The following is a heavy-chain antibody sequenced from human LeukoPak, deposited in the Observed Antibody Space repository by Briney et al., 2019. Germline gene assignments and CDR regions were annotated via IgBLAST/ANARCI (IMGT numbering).Heavy chain of an antibody. V-gene: IGHV3-11*05. CDR3: AREDGYSSSWYSDY. D-gene: IGHD6-13*01. Sequence: PSETLSLTCTVSGGSISSYYWNWIRQAPGKGVEWVSDISSTSIYTNYADSVKGRFTISRDNDKNSLYLQMNSLRAEDTAVYYCAREDGYSSSWYSDYWGQGTLVTVSS. CDR1: GGSISSYY. CDR2: ISSTSIYT. J-gene: IGHJ4*02.